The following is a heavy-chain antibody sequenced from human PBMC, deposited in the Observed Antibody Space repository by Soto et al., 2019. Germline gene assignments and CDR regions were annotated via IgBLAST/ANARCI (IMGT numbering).Heavy chain of an antibody. V-gene: IGHV1-46*01. J-gene: IGHJ6*02. Sequence: GVSVKVSCKAPGYTFTSYHMHSVRQAPGQGLEWMGIINPSGGSTSYAQKFQGRVTMTRDTSTSTVYMELSSLRSEDTAVYYCARDHEVTVTTNYYYYGMDVWGQGTTVTVSS. CDR2: INPSGGST. D-gene: IGHD4-17*01. CDR3: ARDHEVTVTTNYYYYGMDV. CDR1: GYTFTSYH.